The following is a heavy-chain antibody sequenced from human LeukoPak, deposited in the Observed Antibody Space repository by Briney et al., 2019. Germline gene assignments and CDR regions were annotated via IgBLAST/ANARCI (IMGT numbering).Heavy chain of an antibody. CDR2: IYTSGST. CDR1: GGSISSYY. Sequence: SETLSLTCTVSGGSISSYYWSWIRQPPGKGLEWIGYIYTSGSTNYNPSLKSRATISVDTSKNQFSLKLSSVTAADTAVYYCASSYGGDFTLHKYWGQGTLVTVSS. J-gene: IGHJ4*02. V-gene: IGHV4-4*09. CDR3: ASSYGGDFTLHKY. D-gene: IGHD4-23*01.